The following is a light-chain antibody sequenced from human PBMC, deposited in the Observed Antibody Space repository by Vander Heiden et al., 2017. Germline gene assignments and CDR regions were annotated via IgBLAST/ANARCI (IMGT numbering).Light chain of an antibody. Sequence: EIVLTQSPGTLSLSPGERATLSCRASQSVSSSYLAWYQQKPGQAPRLLIYGASSRANGIPDRFSGSGSGTDFTLTISRLEPEDFAVYYCLQESSSQGTFGQGTKVEIK. CDR1: QSVSSSY. V-gene: IGKV3-20*01. CDR2: GAS. CDR3: LQESSSQGT. J-gene: IGKJ1*01.